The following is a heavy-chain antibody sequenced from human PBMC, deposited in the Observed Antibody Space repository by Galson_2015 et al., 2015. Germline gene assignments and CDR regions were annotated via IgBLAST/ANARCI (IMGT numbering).Heavy chain of an antibody. Sequence: SETLSLTCTVSGGSISSSSDYWGWVRQPPGKGLEWIGTISYSGSTFYNPSLKSRVTISVDTSKNQFSLKLSSVTAADTAVYYCARHRTYGYWYFDLWGRGTLVTVSS. V-gene: IGHV4-39*01. D-gene: IGHD4-17*01. J-gene: IGHJ2*01. CDR1: GGSISSSSDY. CDR2: ISYSGST. CDR3: ARHRTYGYWYFDL.